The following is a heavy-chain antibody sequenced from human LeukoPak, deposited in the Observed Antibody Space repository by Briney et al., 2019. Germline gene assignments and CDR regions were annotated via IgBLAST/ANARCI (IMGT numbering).Heavy chain of an antibody. V-gene: IGHV4-34*01. CDR1: GGSFTGYY. Sequence: SETLSLTCAVHGGSFTGYYWTWIRQPPGKGLECIGENDHSGGPHYNPSLKSRVTISLDTSKNQFSLKLRSVTAADTAVYYCARGFSYYGMDVWGKGTTVTVSS. CDR2: NDHSGGP. CDR3: ARGFSYYGMDV. J-gene: IGHJ6*04.